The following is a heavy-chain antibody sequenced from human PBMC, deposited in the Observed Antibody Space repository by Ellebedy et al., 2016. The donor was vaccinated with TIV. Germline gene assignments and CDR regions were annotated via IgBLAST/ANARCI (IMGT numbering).Heavy chain of an antibody. J-gene: IGHJ4*02. CDR3: ARELAAAGFFDY. Sequence: GESLKISCAASGFTFSSYSMNWVRQAPGKGLEWVSSISSSNHYIYYADYVKGRFTISRDNAKNSLYLQMNSLRAEATAVFYCARELAAAGFFDYWGQGTLVTVSS. CDR2: ISSSNHYI. D-gene: IGHD6-13*01. CDR1: GFTFSSYS. V-gene: IGHV3-21*01.